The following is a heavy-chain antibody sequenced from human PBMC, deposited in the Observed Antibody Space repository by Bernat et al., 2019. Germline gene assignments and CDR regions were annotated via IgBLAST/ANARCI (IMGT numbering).Heavy chain of an antibody. CDR2: ISAYNGNT. J-gene: IGHJ6*04. CDR3: ARNAFSYSSPSCRYYNCFRMDV. D-gene: IGHD5-18*01. V-gene: IGHV1-18*01. Sequence: VQLVQSGAEVKKPGASVKVSCKASAYTFTSYGISWVRQAPGQGLELMGWISAYNGNTNYAQKLQGRFTMTKHTSTGTACLELWSLRSDDTSVYYCARNAFSYSSPSCRYYNCFRMDVWGKGGAITDSS. CDR1: AYTFTSYG.